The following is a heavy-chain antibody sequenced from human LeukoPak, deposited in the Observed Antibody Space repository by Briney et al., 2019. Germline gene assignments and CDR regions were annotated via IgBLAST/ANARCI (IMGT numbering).Heavy chain of an antibody. J-gene: IGHJ4*02. CDR1: GYTFTGYY. V-gene: IGHV1-2*02. CDR3: ARGVKMATEFDY. D-gene: IGHD5-24*01. CDR2: INPNSGGT. Sequence: APVKVCCKASGYTFTGYYMHWVRQAPGQGLEWMGWINPNSGGTNYAQKFQGRVTMTRDTSISTAYMELSRLRSDDTAVYYCARGVKMATEFDYWGQGTLVTVSS.